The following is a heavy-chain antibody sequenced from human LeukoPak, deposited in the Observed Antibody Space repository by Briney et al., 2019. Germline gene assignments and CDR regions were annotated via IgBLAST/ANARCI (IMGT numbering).Heavy chain of an antibody. Sequence: ASVKVSCKASGYTFTSYGISWVRQAPGQGLEWMGWISAYNGNTNYAQKLQGRVTMTTDTSTSTAYMELRSLRSDDTAVYYCAREWGLESSGYYYAYWGQGTLVTVSS. J-gene: IGHJ4*02. V-gene: IGHV1-18*01. CDR1: GYTFTSYG. CDR2: ISAYNGNT. CDR3: AREWGLESSGYYYAY. D-gene: IGHD3-22*01.